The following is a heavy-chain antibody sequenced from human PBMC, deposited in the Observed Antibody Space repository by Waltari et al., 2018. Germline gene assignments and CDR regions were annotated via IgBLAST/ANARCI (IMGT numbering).Heavy chain of an antibody. D-gene: IGHD1-26*01. CDR1: GYIFTSYT. J-gene: IGHJ3*02. CDR3: ARYSGFYQDAFDI. Sequence: QIQLVQSGPEAKKPGASVKVSCRASGYIFTSYTMHWVRQAPGQRLEWMGYINTSKTKDSEKVRGRVTITSDTSANTAYMEMTSLTSEDTAVYFCARYSGFYQDAFDIWGQGTKVTVSP. CDR2: INTSKT. V-gene: IGHV1-3*04.